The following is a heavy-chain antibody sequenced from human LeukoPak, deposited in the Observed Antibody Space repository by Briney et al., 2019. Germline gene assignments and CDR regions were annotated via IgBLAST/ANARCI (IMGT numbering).Heavy chain of an antibody. CDR2: ISGSGGST. CDR3: AKSGWFGELLSQLGY. CDR1: GFTFSSYA. V-gene: IGHV3-23*01. Sequence: PRGSLRLSCAASGFTFSSYAMSWFRQAPGKGLEWVSAISGSGGSTYYADSVKGRLTIYRDNSKNTVYLQMNSLRAEESAVYYCAKSGWFGELLSQLGYWGQGTLVAVSS. D-gene: IGHD3-10*01. J-gene: IGHJ4*02.